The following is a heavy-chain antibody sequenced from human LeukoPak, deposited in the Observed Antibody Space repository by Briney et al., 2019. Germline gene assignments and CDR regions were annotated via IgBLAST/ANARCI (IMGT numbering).Heavy chain of an antibody. CDR3: ARDHNLRDGYNDYYYGMDV. V-gene: IGHV1-46*01. J-gene: IGHJ6*02. CDR2: INPSGGST. D-gene: IGHD5-24*01. CDR1: GYTFTSYY. Sequence: SVKVSCKASGYTFTSYYMHWVRQAPGQGLEWMGIINPSGGSTSYAQKFQGRVTMTRDTSTSTVYMELSSLRSEDTAVYYCARDHNLRDGYNDYYYGMDVWGQGTTVTVSS.